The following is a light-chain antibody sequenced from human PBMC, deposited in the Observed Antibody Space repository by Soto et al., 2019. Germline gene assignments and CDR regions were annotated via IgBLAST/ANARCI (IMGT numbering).Light chain of an antibody. CDR2: DAS. J-gene: IGKJ1*01. V-gene: IGKV1-5*01. Sequence: DFQMTQSPSTLSASVWDRVTITCRASQNINNWVAWYQQKPGKARKFLIYDASTLQRGVSSRFSGSGFGTEFSLTSNSLQPDDSGSYYCQHTRTFGQGTKVEVK. CDR3: QHTRT. CDR1: QNINNW.